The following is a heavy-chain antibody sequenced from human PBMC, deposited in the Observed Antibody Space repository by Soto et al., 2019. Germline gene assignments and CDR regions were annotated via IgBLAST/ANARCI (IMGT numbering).Heavy chain of an antibody. D-gene: IGHD5-12*01. Sequence: SETPSRTCTVSWGSVSSGSFYWSWVRQPPGKGLEWIGYIYYSGSTNYNPSLKSRVTISVDTSKNQFSLKLSSVTAADTAVYYCARRRDGYNYVFRQGYYGMDVWGQGTTVTVSS. V-gene: IGHV4-61*01. J-gene: IGHJ6*02. CDR2: IYYSGST. CDR3: ARRRDGYNYVFRQGYYGMDV. CDR1: WGSVSSGSFY.